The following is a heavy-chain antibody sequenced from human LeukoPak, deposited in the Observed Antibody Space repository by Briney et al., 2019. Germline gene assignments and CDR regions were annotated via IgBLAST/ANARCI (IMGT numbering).Heavy chain of an antibody. Sequence: ASVKVSCKASGYTFTGYYMHWVRQAPGQGLEWMGWINPNSGGTNYAQKFQGRVTMTRDTSISTAYMELSRLRSDDTAVYYCARVLPSSSCNDYWGQGTLVTVSS. CDR1: GYTFTGYY. V-gene: IGHV1-2*02. CDR2: INPNSGGT. D-gene: IGHD6-6*01. CDR3: ARVLPSSSCNDY. J-gene: IGHJ4*02.